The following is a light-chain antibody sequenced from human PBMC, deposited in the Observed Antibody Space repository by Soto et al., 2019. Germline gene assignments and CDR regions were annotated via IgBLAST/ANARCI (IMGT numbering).Light chain of an antibody. J-gene: IGKJ1*01. CDR3: QQYNSYWT. CDR2: KAS. Sequence: DIQMTQSPSTLSASVGDRVTITCRATQSMRNSLAWYQQKPGKAPKLLIYKASSLESGVPSRFSGSGSGTEFTLTITSLQPDDFATYYCQQYNSYWTFGQGTKVEIK. CDR1: QSMRNS. V-gene: IGKV1-5*03.